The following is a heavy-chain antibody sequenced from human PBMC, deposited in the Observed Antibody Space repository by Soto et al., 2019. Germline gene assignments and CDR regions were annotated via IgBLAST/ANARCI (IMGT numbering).Heavy chain of an antibody. V-gene: IGHV5-51*01. Sequence: GESLKISCKSSGYSFTDYWIGWVRQMPGKGLEWMGIIYPGDSDARYSPSFQGQVTISVDTSINTAFLRWNSLTASDTAMYYCARQADYNILTGYFYYFDYWGQGPLVTVSS. D-gene: IGHD3-9*01. CDR1: GYSFTDYW. CDR2: IYPGDSDA. CDR3: ARQADYNILTGYFYYFDY. J-gene: IGHJ4*02.